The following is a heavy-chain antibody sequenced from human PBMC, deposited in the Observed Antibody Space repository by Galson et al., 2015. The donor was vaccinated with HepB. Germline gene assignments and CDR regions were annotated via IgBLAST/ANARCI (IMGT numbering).Heavy chain of an antibody. J-gene: IGHJ4*02. CDR2: ISAYNGNT. CDR1: GYIFRRYG. V-gene: IGHV1-18*04. Sequence: QSGAEVKKPGASVKVSCKASGYIFRRYGISWVRQAPGQGLEWMGWISAYNGNTNNAQEFQGRVTMTTDTSTDTAYMELRSLISDDTAIYYCARDFFPLSGTPAPFDYWGQGTLVTVSS. D-gene: IGHD1-26*01. CDR3: ARDFFPLSGTPAPFDY.